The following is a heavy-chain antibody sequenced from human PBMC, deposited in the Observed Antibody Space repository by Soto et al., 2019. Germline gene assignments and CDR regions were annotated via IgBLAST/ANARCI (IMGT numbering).Heavy chain of an antibody. CDR2: ISYDGSIK. CDR1: GFTFREYG. J-gene: IGHJ6*02. V-gene: IGHV3-30*18. D-gene: IGHD3-3*01. Sequence: GGSLRLSCAASGFTFREYGVHWVRQAPGKGLEWVGFISYDGSIKYYADSVKGRFTISRDNSRNTLYLQMNSLRTEDTAVFYCAKKVGFLEWFYGMDVWGQGTTVTVSS. CDR3: AKKVGFLEWFYGMDV.